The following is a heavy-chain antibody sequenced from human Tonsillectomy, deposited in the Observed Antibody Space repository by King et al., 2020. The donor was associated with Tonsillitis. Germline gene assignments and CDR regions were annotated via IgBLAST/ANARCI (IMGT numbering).Heavy chain of an antibody. D-gene: IGHD5-24*01. J-gene: IGHJ6*02. Sequence: QLVQSGAEVKKPGASVKVSCKASGYTFTSYGISWVRQAPGQGLEWMGWISAYNGNTNYAQKLQGRVTRTTDTPTSTAYMELRGLRSYDTAVYYCARDSWSDGYHLSPYYYSGMDVWGQGTTVTVSS. CDR3: ARDSWSDGYHLSPYYYSGMDV. V-gene: IGHV1-18*01. CDR1: GYTFTSYG. CDR2: ISAYNGNT.